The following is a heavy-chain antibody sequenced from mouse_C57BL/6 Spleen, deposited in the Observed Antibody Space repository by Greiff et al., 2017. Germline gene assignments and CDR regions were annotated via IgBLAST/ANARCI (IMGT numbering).Heavy chain of an antibody. Sequence: QVQLKESGPGLVQPSQSLSITCTVSGFSLTSYGVHWVRQSPGKGLEWLGVIWRGGSTDYNAAFMSRLSITKDNSKSQVFFKMNSLQADDTAIYYCAKGIYSNYGYYAMDYWGQGTSVTVSS. CDR3: AKGIYSNYGYYAMDY. J-gene: IGHJ4*01. CDR1: GFSLTSYG. CDR2: IWRGGST. D-gene: IGHD2-5*01. V-gene: IGHV2-5*01.